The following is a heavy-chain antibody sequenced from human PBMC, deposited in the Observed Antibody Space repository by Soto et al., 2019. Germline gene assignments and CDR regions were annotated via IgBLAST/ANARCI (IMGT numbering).Heavy chain of an antibody. Sequence: EVQLVESGGGLVQPGGSLRLSCAASGFTFSNYWMRWVRQAPGKGLEWLANIKEDGRETNYVDSVKGRFTISRDNAKNSLYLQINSLRAEDTAVFYCARERPSGLVDLDYWGQGTLVTVSS. V-gene: IGHV3-7*01. CDR1: GFTFSNYW. CDR3: ARERPSGLVDLDY. CDR2: IKEDGRET. J-gene: IGHJ4*02. D-gene: IGHD3-9*01.